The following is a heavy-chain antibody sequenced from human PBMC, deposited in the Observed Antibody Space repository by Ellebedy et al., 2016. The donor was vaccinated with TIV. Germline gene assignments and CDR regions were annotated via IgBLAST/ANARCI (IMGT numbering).Heavy chain of an antibody. J-gene: IGHJ6*02. CDR2: IVVGSGNT. V-gene: IGHV1-58*01. CDR3: AREGSGWYNYGMDV. Sequence: SVKVSCXASGFTFTSSAVQWVRQARGQRLEWIGWIVVGSGNTNYAQKFQERVTITRDMSTSTAYMELSSLRSEDTAVYYCAREGSGWYNYGMDVWGQGTTVTVSS. D-gene: IGHD6-19*01. CDR1: GFTFTSSA.